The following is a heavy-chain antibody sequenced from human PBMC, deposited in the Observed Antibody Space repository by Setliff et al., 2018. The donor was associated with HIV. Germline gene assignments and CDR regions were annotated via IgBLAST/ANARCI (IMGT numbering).Heavy chain of an antibody. CDR2: ISYSGST. D-gene: IGHD4-4*01. J-gene: IGHJ5*02. V-gene: IGHV4-39*01. CDR1: GDSISSSSYY. CDR3: ARGGRSTVATWAWFDP. Sequence: SETLSLTCTVSGDSISSSSYYWGWIRQPPGKGLEWIGSISYSGSTYYNPSLKSRVTISVDTSKNQFSLKLTSVTAADTAVYYCARGGRSTVATWAWFDPWGQGTLVTVS.